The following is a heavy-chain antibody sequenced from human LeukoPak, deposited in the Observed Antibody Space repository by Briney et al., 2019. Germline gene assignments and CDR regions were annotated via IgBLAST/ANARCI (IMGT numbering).Heavy chain of an antibody. J-gene: IGHJ5*02. CDR3: ARDYSSGYYH. Sequence: SETLSLTCTVSGGSISSYYWSWIRQPPGKGLEWIGYIYYSGSTYYNPSLKSRVTISVDTSKNQFSLKLSSVTAADTAVYYCARDYSSGYYHWGQGTLVTVSS. V-gene: IGHV4-59*12. D-gene: IGHD3-22*01. CDR2: IYYSGST. CDR1: GGSISSYY.